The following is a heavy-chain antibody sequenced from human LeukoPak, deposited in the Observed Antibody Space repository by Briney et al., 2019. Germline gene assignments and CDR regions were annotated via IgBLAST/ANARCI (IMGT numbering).Heavy chain of an antibody. D-gene: IGHD3-10*01. CDR1: GFTFSSYA. Sequence: PGGSLRLSCAASGFTFSSYAMHWVRQAPGKGLEWVAVISYDGSNKYYADSVKGRFTISRDNSKNTLYLQMNSLRAEDTAVYYCASPLWFGESYYFDYWGQGTLVTVSS. J-gene: IGHJ4*02. CDR3: ASPLWFGESYYFDY. CDR2: ISYDGSNK. V-gene: IGHV3-30-3*01.